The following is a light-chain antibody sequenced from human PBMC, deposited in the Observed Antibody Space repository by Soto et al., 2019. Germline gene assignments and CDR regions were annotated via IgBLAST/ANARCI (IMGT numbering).Light chain of an antibody. CDR1: QTIGTY. CDR2: GAS. Sequence: EIVMTQSPATLSVSPGERATLSCRASQTIGTYLAWYQQRPGQAPRLLIHGASTRATGIPARFSGSGSETDFTLTINRLQAEDSAVYYCQQHWSWVFGQGTKVEIK. J-gene: IGKJ2*01. CDR3: QQHWSWV. V-gene: IGKV3-15*01.